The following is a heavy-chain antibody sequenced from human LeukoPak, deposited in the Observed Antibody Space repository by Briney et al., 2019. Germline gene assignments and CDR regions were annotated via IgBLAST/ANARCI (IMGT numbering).Heavy chain of an antibody. V-gene: IGHV3-48*02. CDR3: AREAVYYDSSGYYHGYFDS. CDR1: GFTFSTNT. J-gene: IGHJ4*02. CDR2: ISSSSGTI. Sequence: QSGGSLRLSCAASGFTFSTNTMNWVRQAPGKGLEWISYISSSSGTIYYADSVKGRFTISRDNAKNSLYLQMNSLRDEDTAVCYCAREAVYYDSSGYYHGYFDSWGQGTLVTVSS. D-gene: IGHD3-22*01.